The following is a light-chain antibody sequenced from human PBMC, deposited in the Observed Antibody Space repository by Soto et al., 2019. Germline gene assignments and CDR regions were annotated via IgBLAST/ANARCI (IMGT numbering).Light chain of an antibody. Sequence: QRVRTRPAPGAWAPGQASTIPRTGNSSDVGGYNYVSWYQQHPGKAPKLMIYDVSNRPSGVSNRFSGSKSGNTASLTISGLQAEEEADYYCSPYTSSSTLYVSGAGTKVTVL. CDR1: SSDVGGYNY. V-gene: IGLV2-14*01. J-gene: IGLJ1*01. CDR2: DVS. CDR3: SPYTSSSTLYV.